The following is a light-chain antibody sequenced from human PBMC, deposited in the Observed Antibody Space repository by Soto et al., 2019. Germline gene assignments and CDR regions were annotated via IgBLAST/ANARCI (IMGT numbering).Light chain of an antibody. J-gene: IGKJ5*01. V-gene: IGKV3-20*01. CDR3: QQYGSSPIT. Sequence: NVLTQSPGTLSLSPGERATLSCRASQSVRSNYVAWYQQKPGQAPRLLISGASSRATGIPDRFSGSGSGTDFTLTISRLEPEDSALYYCQQYGSSPITFGQGTRLEIK. CDR1: QSVRSNY. CDR2: GAS.